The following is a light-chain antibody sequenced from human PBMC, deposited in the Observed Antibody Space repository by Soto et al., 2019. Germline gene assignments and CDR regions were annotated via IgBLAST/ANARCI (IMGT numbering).Light chain of an antibody. CDR3: SSYTSTSTRV. CDR1: RLHVGGYNY. CDR2: EVS. Sequence: QSVLTKPAFVSGSPGQSITISFTLIRLHVGGYNYVSWYQHPPGKAPKLMISEVSNRPSGVSNRFSGSKSGNTASLTISGLQAEDEADYYCSSYTSTSTRVFGTGTKVTVL. V-gene: IGLV2-14*01. J-gene: IGLJ1*01.